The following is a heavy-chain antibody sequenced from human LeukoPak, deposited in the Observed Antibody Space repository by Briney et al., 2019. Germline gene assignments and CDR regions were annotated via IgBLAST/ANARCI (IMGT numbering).Heavy chain of an antibody. J-gene: IGHJ5*02. CDR1: GYTFTGYY. V-gene: IGHV1-2*06. D-gene: IGHD3-22*01. CDR2: INPNSGGT. Sequence: GASVKVSCKASGYTFTGYYMHWVRQAPGQGLEWMGRINPNSGGTNYARKFQGRVTMTRDTSISTAYMELSRLRSDDTAVYYCARDDSSGYYSGPWGQGTLVTVSS. CDR3: ARDDSSGYYSGP.